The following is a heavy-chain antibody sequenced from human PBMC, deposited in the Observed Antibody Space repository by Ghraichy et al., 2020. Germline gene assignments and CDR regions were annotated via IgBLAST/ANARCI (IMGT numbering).Heavy chain of an antibody. V-gene: IGHV3-74*01. J-gene: IGHJ3*01. CDR2: INSEGTTT. CDR1: GFSFRSYW. D-gene: IGHD3-22*01. Sequence: GESLNISCVASGFSFRSYWMYWVRQAPGKGLVCVSHINSEGTTTNYADSVEGRFTISRDNAKNTLFLHMNSLRAEDTAVYYCGLSSGDAFDFWGQGIVVTVSS. CDR3: GLSSGDAFDF.